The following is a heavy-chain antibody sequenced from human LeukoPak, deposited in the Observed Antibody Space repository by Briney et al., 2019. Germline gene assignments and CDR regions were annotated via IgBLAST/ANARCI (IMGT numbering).Heavy chain of an antibody. V-gene: IGHV4-34*01. CDR2: INHSGST. CDR1: GGSFSDYY. CDR3: ARGLRGHSPVDY. Sequence: SETLSLTCAVYGGSFSDYYWSWIRQPPGKGLEWIGEINHSGSTNYNPSLKSRVTISVDTSKNQFSLKLSSVTAADTAVYYCARGLRGHSPVDYWGQGTLVTVSS. D-gene: IGHD5-18*01. J-gene: IGHJ4*02.